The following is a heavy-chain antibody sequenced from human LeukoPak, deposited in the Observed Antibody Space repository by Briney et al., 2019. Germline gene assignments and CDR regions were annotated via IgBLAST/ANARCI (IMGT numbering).Heavy chain of an antibody. CDR2: IYYSGST. J-gene: IGHJ4*02. D-gene: IGHD3-10*01. CDR1: GGSISSYY. Sequence: SETLSLTCTVSGGSISSYYWSWIRQPPGKGLEWIGYIYYSGSTNYNPSLKSRVTISVDTSKNQFSLKLSSVTAADTAVYYCASSRVDGRYYYGSGSYPPYYWGQGTLVTVSS. CDR3: ASSRVDGRYYYGSGSYPPYY. V-gene: IGHV4-59*01.